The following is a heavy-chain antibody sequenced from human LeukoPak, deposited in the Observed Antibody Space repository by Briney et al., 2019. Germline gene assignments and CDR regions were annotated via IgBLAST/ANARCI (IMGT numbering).Heavy chain of an antibody. CDR3: AREGKSGYDYFDY. CDR1: GFTFSSYC. CDR2: INSDGSST. D-gene: IGHD5-12*01. J-gene: IGHJ4*02. V-gene: IGHV3-74*01. Sequence: PGGSLRLSCAASGFTFSSYCMHWVRQAPGKGLVWVSRINSDGSSTSYADSAKGRFTISRDNAKNTLYLQMNSLRAEDTAVYYCAREGKSGYDYFDYWGQGTLVTVSS.